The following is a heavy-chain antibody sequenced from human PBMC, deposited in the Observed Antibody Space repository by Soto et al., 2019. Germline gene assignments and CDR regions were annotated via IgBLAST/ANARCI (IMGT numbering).Heavy chain of an antibody. Sequence: ASVKVSCKAPRDTFTSYYINWVRQAPGQGLEWMGVINPHGGSTAYAQKFKGRVTLTRDTYASTLYMEVSSLTSEDTAMYYCARSSGGNFGIIIEGTNWFAPWGQGTLVTVSP. J-gene: IGHJ5*02. V-gene: IGHV1-46*01. CDR3: ARSSGGNFGIIIEGTNWFAP. D-gene: IGHD1-26*01. CDR1: RDTFTSYY. CDR2: INPHGGST.